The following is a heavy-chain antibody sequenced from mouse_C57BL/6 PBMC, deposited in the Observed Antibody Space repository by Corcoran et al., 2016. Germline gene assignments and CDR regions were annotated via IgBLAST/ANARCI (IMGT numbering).Heavy chain of an antibody. CDR2: INPNNGGT. CDR3: ARQEPSYYAMDY. Sequence: EVKLQQSGPELVKTGASVKISCKASGYTFTDYYMNWVKQSHGKSLEWIGDINPNNGGTSYNQKFKGKATLTVDKSSSTAYMELRSLTSEDSAVYYCARQEPSYYAMDYWGQGTSVTVSS. J-gene: IGHJ4*01. V-gene: IGHV1-26*01. CDR1: GYTFTDYY.